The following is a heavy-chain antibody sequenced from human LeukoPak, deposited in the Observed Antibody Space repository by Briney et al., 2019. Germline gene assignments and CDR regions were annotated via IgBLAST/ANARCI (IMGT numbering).Heavy chain of an antibody. V-gene: IGHV3-30*02. J-gene: IGHJ5*02. CDR2: IRYDGSNK. CDR3: AKDPYLVVPAALNWFDP. CDR1: GFTFSSYG. Sequence: GGSLGLSCAASGFTFSSYGMHWVRQAPGKGLEWVAFIRYDGSNKYYADSVKGRFTITRDNSKNTLYLQMNSLRAEDTAVYYCAKDPYLVVPAALNWFDPWGQGTLVTVSS. D-gene: IGHD2-2*01.